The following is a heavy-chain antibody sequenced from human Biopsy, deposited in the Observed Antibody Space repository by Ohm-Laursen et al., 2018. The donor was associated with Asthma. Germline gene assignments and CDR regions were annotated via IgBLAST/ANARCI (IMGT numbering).Heavy chain of an antibody. CDR1: GGSVSTGSYY. Sequence: SDTLSLTYTVSGGSVSTGSYYWSWIRQPPGKGLEWLGYIYYTGSDNYNPSLKSRVTISVDTSKNQFSLRLNSVTAADTAVYYCARGPNYHGSGRAPIGMDVWGQGTTVTVSS. D-gene: IGHD3-10*01. J-gene: IGHJ6*02. V-gene: IGHV4-61*01. CDR3: ARGPNYHGSGRAPIGMDV. CDR2: IYYTGSD.